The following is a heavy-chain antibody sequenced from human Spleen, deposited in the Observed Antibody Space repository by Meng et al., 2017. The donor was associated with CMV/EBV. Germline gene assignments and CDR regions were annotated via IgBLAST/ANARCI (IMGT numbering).Heavy chain of an antibody. CDR3: ARDLFIAARPEEDY. J-gene: IGHJ4*02. Sequence: GESLKISCAASGFTFSSYSMNWVRQAPGKGLEWVSSISSSSSYIYYADSVKGRFTISRDNAKNSLYLQMNSLRAEDTAVYYCARDLFIAARPEEDYWGQGTLVTVPQ. D-gene: IGHD6-6*01. V-gene: IGHV3-21*01. CDR1: GFTFSSYS. CDR2: ISSSSSYI.